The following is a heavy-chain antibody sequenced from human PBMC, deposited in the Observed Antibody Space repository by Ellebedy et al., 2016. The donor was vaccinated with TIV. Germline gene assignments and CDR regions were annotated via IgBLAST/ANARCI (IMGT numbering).Heavy chain of an antibody. V-gene: IGHV1-8*01. CDR1: GYTFTSYD. CDR2: MNPNSGNT. J-gene: IGHJ6*03. CDR3: ARGVVPAAYYYYYYYMDV. D-gene: IGHD2-2*01. Sequence: ASVKVSCXASGYTFTSYDINWVRQATGQGLEWMGWMNPNSGNTGYAQKFQGRVTMTRNTSISTAYMELSSLRSEDTAVYYCARGVVPAAYYYYYYYMDVWGKGTTVTVSS.